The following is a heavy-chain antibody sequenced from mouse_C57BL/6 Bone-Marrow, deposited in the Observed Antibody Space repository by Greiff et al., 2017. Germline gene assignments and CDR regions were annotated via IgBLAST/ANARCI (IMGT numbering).Heavy chain of an antibody. CDR2: IYPCSGNT. CDR3: ARPATVVARSFDY. J-gene: IGHJ2*01. D-gene: IGHD1-1*01. CDR1: GYTFTSYG. Sequence: VQLQESGAELVRPGASVKLSCKASGYTFTSYGISWVKQRTGQGLEWIGEIYPCSGNTYYNEKFKGKATLTADKSSSTAYMELSSLTSEDSAVYFCARPATVVARSFDYWGQGTTLTVSA. V-gene: IGHV1-81*01.